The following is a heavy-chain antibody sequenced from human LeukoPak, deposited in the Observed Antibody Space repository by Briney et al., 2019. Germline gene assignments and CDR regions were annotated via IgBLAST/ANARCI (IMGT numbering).Heavy chain of an antibody. Sequence: GGSLRLSCAASGFTFDDYAMHWVRQDPGKGLEWVTGISWNSGSIDYADSVKGRFTISRDNAKNSLYLQMNSLRVEDTAVYYCAKARLRTHRGNDSGGLDYWGQGAPVTVSS. CDR3: AKARLRTHRGNDSGGLDY. CDR2: ISWNSGSI. J-gene: IGHJ4*02. CDR1: GFTFDDYA. V-gene: IGHV3-9*01. D-gene: IGHD5-12*01.